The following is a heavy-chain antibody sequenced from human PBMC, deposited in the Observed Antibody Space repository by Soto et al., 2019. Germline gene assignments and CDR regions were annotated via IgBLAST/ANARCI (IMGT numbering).Heavy chain of an antibody. CDR3: AACPITIFGVVINFDY. V-gene: IGHV1-58*01. J-gene: IGHJ4*02. D-gene: IGHD3-3*01. CDR2: IVVGSGNT. Sequence: SVKVSCKASGFTFTSSAVQWVRRARGQRLEWIGWIVVGSGNTNYAQKFQERVTITRDMSTSTAYMELSSLRSEDTAVYYCAACPITIFGVVINFDYWGQGTLVTVSS. CDR1: GFTFTSSA.